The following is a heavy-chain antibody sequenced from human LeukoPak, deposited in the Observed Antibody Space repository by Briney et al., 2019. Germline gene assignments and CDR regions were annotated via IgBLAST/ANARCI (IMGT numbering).Heavy chain of an antibody. J-gene: IGHJ4*02. Sequence: GGSLRLSCAASGFTFSSYAMTWVRQAPGKGLEWVSAITGPGGSTYYADSVKGRFTISRDNSKNTLYLQMNSLRADDTAVYYCAKGTSSLRTTTPADYWGQGTLVTVSS. V-gene: IGHV3-23*01. D-gene: IGHD1-1*01. CDR1: GFTFSSYA. CDR2: ITGPGGST. CDR3: AKGTSSLRTTTPADY.